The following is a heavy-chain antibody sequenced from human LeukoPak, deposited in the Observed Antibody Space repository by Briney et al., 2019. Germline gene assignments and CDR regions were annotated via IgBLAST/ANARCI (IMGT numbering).Heavy chain of an antibody. J-gene: IGHJ6*04. CDR1: GFTFSSYD. V-gene: IGHV3-48*03. D-gene: IGHD3-10*02. CDR3: AELGITMIGGV. CDR2: ISRSGSPI. Sequence: GGSLRLSCTASGFTFSSYDINWVRQAPGKGLEWLIYISRSGSPIYYADSVKGRFTISRDNAKNSLYLQMNSLRAEDTAVYYCAELGITMIGGVWGKGTTVTISS.